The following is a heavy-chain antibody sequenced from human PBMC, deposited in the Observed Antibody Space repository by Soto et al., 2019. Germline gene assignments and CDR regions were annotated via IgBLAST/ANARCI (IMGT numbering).Heavy chain of an antibody. CDR3: ARGLPYCSSTSCYGERGYYYYGMDV. D-gene: IGHD2-2*01. J-gene: IGHJ6*02. CDR2: INHSGST. CDR1: GGSFSGYY. V-gene: IGHV4-34*01. Sequence: SETLSLTCAVYGGSFSGYYWSWIRQPPGKGLEWIGEINHSGSTNYNPSLKSRVTISVDTSKNQFSLKLSSVTAADTAVYYCARGLPYCSSTSCYGERGYYYYGMDVWGQGTTVTVSS.